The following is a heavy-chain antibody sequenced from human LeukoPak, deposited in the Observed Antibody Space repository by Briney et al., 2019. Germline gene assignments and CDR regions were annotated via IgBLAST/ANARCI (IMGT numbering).Heavy chain of an antibody. CDR3: ARPVLGDGTVAAQFEH. V-gene: IGHV1-8*01. CDR2: MNPNSGKT. J-gene: IGHJ4*02. Sequence: ASVKVSCTASGYTFTNYDLNWVRQGAGQAPEWMGWMNPNSGKTGYAQKFQGRLTITHDNSISTAYMELSRLRSDDTAVYYCARPVLGDGTVAAQFEHWGQGTLVTVSS. CDR1: GYTFTNYD. D-gene: IGHD2-15*01.